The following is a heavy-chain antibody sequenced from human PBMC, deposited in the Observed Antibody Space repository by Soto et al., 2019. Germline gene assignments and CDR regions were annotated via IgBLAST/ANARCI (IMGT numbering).Heavy chain of an antibody. V-gene: IGHV3-23*01. D-gene: IGHD2-15*01. Sequence: PGGSLRLSCAASGFTFSSYAMSWVRQAPGKGLEWVSAISGSGGGTYYADSVKGRFTISRDNSKNTLYLQMNSLRADDTAVYYCARKGYCSGGSCYAFDSWGQGTQVTVSS. CDR3: ARKGYCSGGSCYAFDS. CDR1: GFTFSSYA. J-gene: IGHJ4*02. CDR2: ISGSGGGT.